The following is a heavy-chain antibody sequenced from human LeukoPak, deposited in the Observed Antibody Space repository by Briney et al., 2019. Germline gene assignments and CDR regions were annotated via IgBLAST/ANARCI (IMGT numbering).Heavy chain of an antibody. D-gene: IGHD3-10*01. V-gene: IGHV4-39*07. J-gene: IGHJ4*02. CDR2: IFYSGAT. Sequence: PSETLSLTCTVSGDSITTGAYYWGWIRQPPGKGLEWIANIFYSGATFYNPSLESRVTISIDTSKNQFSLKLSSVTAADTAVYYCARGYYGSGSYYHYYYFDYWGQGTLVTVSS. CDR3: ARGYYGSGSYYHYYYFDY. CDR1: GDSITTGAYY.